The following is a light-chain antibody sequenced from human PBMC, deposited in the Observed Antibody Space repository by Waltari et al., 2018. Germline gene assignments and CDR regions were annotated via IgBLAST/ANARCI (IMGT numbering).Light chain of an antibody. V-gene: IGLV2-8*01. Sequence: QSALTQPPSASGSPGQSVTISCTGTSSDVGDYVSWYQQHPGKAPKLMISEVTKRPSGVPDRFSGSKSGNTASLTVSGLQAEDEADYYCSSYAGSNNLVFGGGIKLTVL. J-gene: IGLJ2*01. CDR1: SSDVGDY. CDR3: SSYAGSNNLV. CDR2: EVT.